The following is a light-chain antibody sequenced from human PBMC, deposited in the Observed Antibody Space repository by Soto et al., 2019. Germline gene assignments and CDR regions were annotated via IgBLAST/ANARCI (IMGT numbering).Light chain of an antibody. J-gene: IGKJ5*01. CDR1: QTVSQSVSSH. Sequence: EIVLPQSPATLSLSPGERATLSCRASQTVSQSVSSHLAWYQQKPGQAPRLLIYDASNRATGIPDRFSGSGSGTDFTFTISSLETEDFAVYYCQQRSEWPITFGQGTRLEIK. CDR3: QQRSEWPIT. V-gene: IGKV3-11*01. CDR2: DAS.